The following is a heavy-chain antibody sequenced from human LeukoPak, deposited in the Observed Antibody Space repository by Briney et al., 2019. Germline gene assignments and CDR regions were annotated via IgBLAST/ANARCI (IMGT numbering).Heavy chain of an antibody. D-gene: IGHD3-10*01. CDR1: GGFISSYY. Sequence: SETLSLTCTVSGGFISSYYGSWIRQPPGKGLEWIGYIYTSGSTNYNPSLKSRVTISVDTSKNQFSLKLSSVTAADTAVYYCATLAGGYWGQGTLVTVSS. CDR2: IYTSGST. CDR3: ATLAGGY. V-gene: IGHV4-4*09. J-gene: IGHJ4*02.